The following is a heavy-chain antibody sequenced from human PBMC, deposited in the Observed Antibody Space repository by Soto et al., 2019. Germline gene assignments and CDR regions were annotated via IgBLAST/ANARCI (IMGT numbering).Heavy chain of an antibody. CDR2: IIPIFGTE. V-gene: IGHV1-69*13. Sequence: SVKVSCKASGGTFSNYTINWVRQAPGQGLEWMGGIIPIFGTENYAQKFQGRITITADESTSTAYMELSSLRSADTAVYYCARPLGSSLLFDYWGQGTLVTVSS. CDR1: GGTFSNYT. J-gene: IGHJ4*02. CDR3: ARPLGSSLLFDY. D-gene: IGHD6-6*01.